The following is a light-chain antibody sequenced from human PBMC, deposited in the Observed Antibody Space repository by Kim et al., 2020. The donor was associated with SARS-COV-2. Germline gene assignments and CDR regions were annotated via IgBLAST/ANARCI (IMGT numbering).Light chain of an antibody. V-gene: IGKV1-5*03. Sequence: DIQMTQSPSTLSASVGDSVTITCRASQSLNSWLAWYQQKPGKAPKLLIYKASTLEGGVPSRFSGSGSGTEFTLTISSVQPDDFATYFCQQYNSYSRTFGQGTKVDIK. CDR3: QQYNSYSRT. J-gene: IGKJ1*01. CDR1: QSLNSW. CDR2: KAS.